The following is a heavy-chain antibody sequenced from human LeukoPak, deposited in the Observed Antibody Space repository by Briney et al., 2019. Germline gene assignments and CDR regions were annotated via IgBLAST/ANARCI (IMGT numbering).Heavy chain of an antibody. CDR2: ISYDGSNK. V-gene: IGHV3-30*04. CDR3: ARDQPPYYYYSSGQDAFDI. J-gene: IGHJ3*02. Sequence: PGRSLRLSCAASGFTSSSYAMHWVRQAPGKGLEWVAVISYDGSNKYYADSVKGRFTISRDNSKNTLYLQMNSLRAEDTAVYYCARDQPPYYYYSSGQDAFDIWGQGTMVTVSS. CDR1: GFTSSSYA. D-gene: IGHD3-22*01.